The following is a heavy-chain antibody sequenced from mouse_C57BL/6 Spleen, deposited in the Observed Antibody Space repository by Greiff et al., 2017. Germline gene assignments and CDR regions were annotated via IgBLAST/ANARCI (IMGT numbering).Heavy chain of an antibody. CDR3: TRKVTFYAMDY. CDR2: IDPETGGT. CDR1: GYTFTDYE. V-gene: IGHV1-15*01. J-gene: IGHJ4*01. D-gene: IGHD2-5*01. Sequence: VKLQESGAELVRPGASVTLSCKASGYTFTDYEMHWVKQTPVHGLEWIGAIDPETGGTAYNQKFKGKAILTADKSSSTAYMELRSLTSEDSAVYYCTRKVTFYAMDYWGQGTSVTVSS.